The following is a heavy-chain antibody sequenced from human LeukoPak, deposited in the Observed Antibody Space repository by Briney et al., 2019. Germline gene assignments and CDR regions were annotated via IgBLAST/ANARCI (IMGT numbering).Heavy chain of an antibody. CDR2: ISSSGSTI. CDR3: ARDQAGRHSDY. V-gene: IGHV3-48*03. D-gene: IGHD6-13*01. Sequence: TGGSLRLSCAASGFTFSSYEMNGVRQAPGKGLEWVSYISSSGSTIYYADSVKGRFTISRDNAKNSLYLQMNSLRAEDSAVYYCARDQAGRHSDYWGQGTLVTVSS. J-gene: IGHJ4*02. CDR1: GFTFSSYE.